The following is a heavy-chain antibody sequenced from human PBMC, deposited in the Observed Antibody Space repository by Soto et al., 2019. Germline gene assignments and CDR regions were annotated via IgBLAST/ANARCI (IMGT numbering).Heavy chain of an antibody. CDR1: GFTFSSYG. V-gene: IGHV3-33*01. CDR3: ARTNSSGFYFDS. Sequence: QVQLVESGGGVVQPGRSLRLSCAASGFTFSSYGMHWVRQAPGKGLEWVAVIWYDGSNKYYADSVKGRFTISRDNSKTTLYLQMNSLRAEGTAVYYCARTNSSGFYFDSWGQGTLVTVSS. CDR2: IWYDGSNK. J-gene: IGHJ4*02. D-gene: IGHD6-19*01.